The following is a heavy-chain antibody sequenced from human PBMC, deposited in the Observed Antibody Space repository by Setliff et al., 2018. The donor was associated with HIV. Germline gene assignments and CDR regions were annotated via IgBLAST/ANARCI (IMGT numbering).Heavy chain of an antibody. J-gene: IGHJ4*02. CDR3: AITIVGVTTEMY. Sequence: PSETLSLTCGVSGYSLTSGYYWRWIRQPPGKGLEWIGSIHDSGRTYYNPSLKSRVTISVDTSKPQFSLKMNSVTAADTAVYYCAITIVGVTTEMYWGQGTLVTVSS. CDR1: GYSLTSGYY. CDR2: IHDSGRT. D-gene: IGHD2-21*02. V-gene: IGHV4-38-2*01.